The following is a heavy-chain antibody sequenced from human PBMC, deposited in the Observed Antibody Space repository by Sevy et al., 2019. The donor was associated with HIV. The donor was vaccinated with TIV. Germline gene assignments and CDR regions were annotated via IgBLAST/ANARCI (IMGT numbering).Heavy chain of an antibody. Sequence: GGSLRLSCAASGFTFDDHTMHWVRQPPGKGLEWVSLISWDGGSTYYADSVKGRFTISRDNSKNSLFLQMNSLGAEDTAFYFCAKKVASEGGGAYYFDYWGQGTLVTVSS. V-gene: IGHV3-43*01. D-gene: IGHD2-15*01. CDR3: AKKVASEGGGAYYFDY. CDR1: GFTFDDHT. J-gene: IGHJ4*02. CDR2: ISWDGGST.